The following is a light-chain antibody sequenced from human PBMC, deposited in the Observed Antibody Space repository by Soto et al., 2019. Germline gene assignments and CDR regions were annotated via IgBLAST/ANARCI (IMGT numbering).Light chain of an antibody. CDR2: AAS. V-gene: IGKV1-6*01. Sequence: AIQMTQSPSSLSASVGDRVTITCRASQDIKNELGWYQQKPGKAPNVLIYAASTLLSGVPSRFSGAGSGTDFTLTISSLQPEDVATYYCLQDHNYPRTFGQGTRVEIK. CDR1: QDIKNE. CDR3: LQDHNYPRT. J-gene: IGKJ1*01.